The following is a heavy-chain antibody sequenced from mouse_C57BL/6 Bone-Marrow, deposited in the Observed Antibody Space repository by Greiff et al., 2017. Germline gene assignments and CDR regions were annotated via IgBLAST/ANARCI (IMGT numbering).Heavy chain of an antibody. Sequence: QVQLQQSGAELVRPGTSVKMSCKASGYTFTNYWIGWAKQRPGHGLEWIGDIYPGGGYTNYNEKFKGKATLTADKSASTAYMQFSRLSSEDSAIYYCARDSGNSWLAYWGQGTLVTV. CDR1: GYTFTNYW. D-gene: IGHD2-1*01. V-gene: IGHV1-63*01. J-gene: IGHJ3*01. CDR3: ARDSGNSWLAY. CDR2: IYPGGGYT.